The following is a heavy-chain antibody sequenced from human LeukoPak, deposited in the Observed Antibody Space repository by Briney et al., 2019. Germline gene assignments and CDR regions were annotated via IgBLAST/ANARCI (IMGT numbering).Heavy chain of an antibody. CDR1: GFTFSSYA. Sequence: GGSLRLSCAASGFTFSSYAVSWVRQAPGKGLEWVSAISGSGGSTYYADSVKGRFTISRDNSKNTLYLQMNSLRAEDTAVYYCAKTIVWFHGMDVWGQGTTVTVSS. CDR2: ISGSGGST. J-gene: IGHJ6*02. CDR3: AKTIVWFHGMDV. V-gene: IGHV3-23*01. D-gene: IGHD3-10*01.